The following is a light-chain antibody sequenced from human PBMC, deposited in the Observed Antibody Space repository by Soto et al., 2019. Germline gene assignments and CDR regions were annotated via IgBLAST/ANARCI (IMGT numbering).Light chain of an antibody. CDR3: QQYGSSGYT. J-gene: IGKJ2*01. CDR2: GAS. Sequence: EIVLTQSPGTLSLSPGERATLSCRASQSVSSSYLAWYQQKPGQAPRILIYGASSRATGIPDRFSGSGSGTDFTLTISRLEPEDVAVYYCQQYGSSGYTFGQGTKLEIK. V-gene: IGKV3-20*01. CDR1: QSVSSSY.